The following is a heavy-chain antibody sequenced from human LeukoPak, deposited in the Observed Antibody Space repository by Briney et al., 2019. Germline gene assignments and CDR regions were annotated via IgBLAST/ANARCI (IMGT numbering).Heavy chain of an antibody. CDR3: ARANPVYGDFDY. J-gene: IGHJ4*02. V-gene: IGHV3-53*01. Sequence: GGSLRLSCALSGLTVNDNYMSWVRQAPGKGLEWVSLIFPDGQTYYADFVQGRFSISRDMSRNILFLDMSSLRAEDTAVFFCARANPVYGDFDYWGQGTLATVSS. D-gene: IGHD4-17*01. CDR1: GLTVNDNY. CDR2: IFPDGQT.